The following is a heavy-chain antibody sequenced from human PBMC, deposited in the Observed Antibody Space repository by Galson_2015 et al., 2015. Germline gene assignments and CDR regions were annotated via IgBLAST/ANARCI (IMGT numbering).Heavy chain of an antibody. V-gene: IGHV3-23*01. D-gene: IGHD2-2*01. CDR3: AKVHGGAEYQLLWVAFDI. CDR2: ISGSSGST. CDR1: GFTFSSYA. Sequence: SLRLSCAASGFTFSSYAMSWVRQAPGKGLEWVSAISGSSGSTYYADSVKGRFTISRDNSKNTLYLQMNSLRAEDTAVYYCAKVHGGAEYQLLWVAFDIWGQGTMVTVSS. J-gene: IGHJ3*02.